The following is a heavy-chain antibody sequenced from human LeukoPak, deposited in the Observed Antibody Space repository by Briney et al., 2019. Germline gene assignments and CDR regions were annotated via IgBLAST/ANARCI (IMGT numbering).Heavy chain of an antibody. D-gene: IGHD1-26*01. Sequence: ASVKVSCKASGYTFTGYYMHWVRQAPGQGLEWMGWINPNSGGTNYAQKFQGRVTMTRDMSTSTDYMELSSLRSEDTAIYYCAKDNSVGDNAWWFDPWGQGTLVTVSS. V-gene: IGHV1-2*02. CDR1: GYTFTGYY. J-gene: IGHJ5*02. CDR3: AKDNSVGDNAWWFDP. CDR2: INPNSGGT.